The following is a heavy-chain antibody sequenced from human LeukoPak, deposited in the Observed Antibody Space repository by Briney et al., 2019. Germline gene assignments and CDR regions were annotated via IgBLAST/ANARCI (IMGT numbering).Heavy chain of an antibody. Sequence: GGALRLSCVVSGFPFSFYELNWVREAPGEGVGWVSNIGASSIPKYYAESVKGRFSISRDNARNSLYLQMNSLRVEDTAVYYCALLAVASDFDYWGQGALVTVSS. CDR1: GFPFSFYE. V-gene: IGHV3-48*03. CDR3: ALLAVASDFDY. CDR2: IGASSIPK. J-gene: IGHJ4*02. D-gene: IGHD6-19*01.